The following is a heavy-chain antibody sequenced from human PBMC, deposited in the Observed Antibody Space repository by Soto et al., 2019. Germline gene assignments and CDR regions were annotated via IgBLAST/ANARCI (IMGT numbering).Heavy chain of an antibody. CDR2: VSHSGNT. CDR1: GESFTGHF. V-gene: IGHV4-34*02. J-gene: IGHJ4*02. Sequence: QVHLEQRGAGLLKPSETLSLTCTVSGESFTGHFWSWVRQPPGKGLEWIGEVSHSGNTKYYPSLRSRVTLSVDSSKNQISLALTSVTAADTAVYYCARAKFESTGWHQFDIWGQGTLVTVSS. D-gene: IGHD7-27*01. CDR3: ARAKFESTGWHQFDI.